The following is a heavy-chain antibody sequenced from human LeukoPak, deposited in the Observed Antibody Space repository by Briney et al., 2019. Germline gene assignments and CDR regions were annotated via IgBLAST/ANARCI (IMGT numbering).Heavy chain of an antibody. Sequence: PSETLSLTCTVSGGSISSYYWSWIRQPAGKGLEWIGRIYTSGSTNYNPSLKSRVTMSVDTSKNQFSLKLSSVTAADTAVYYCARDRRESSSWQYDAFDIWGQGTMVTVSS. V-gene: IGHV4-4*07. CDR2: IYTSGST. J-gene: IGHJ3*02. CDR1: GGSISSYY. CDR3: ARDRRESSSWQYDAFDI. D-gene: IGHD6-13*01.